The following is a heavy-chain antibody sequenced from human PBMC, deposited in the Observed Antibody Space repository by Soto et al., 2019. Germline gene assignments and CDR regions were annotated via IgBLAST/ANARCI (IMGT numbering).Heavy chain of an antibody. D-gene: IGHD3-16*01. CDR3: ARLPALMTYYYYYGMDV. V-gene: IGHV4-34*01. CDR1: GGSFSGYY. CDR2: INHSGST. Sequence: PSETLSLTCAVYGGSFSGYYWSWIRQPPGKGLEWIEEINHSGSTNYNPSLKSRVTISVDTSKNQFSLKLSSVTAADTAVYYCARLPALMTYYYYYGMDVWGQGTTVTVS. J-gene: IGHJ6*02.